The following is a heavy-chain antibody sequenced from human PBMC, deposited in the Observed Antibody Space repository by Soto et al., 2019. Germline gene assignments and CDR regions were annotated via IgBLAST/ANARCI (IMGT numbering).Heavy chain of an antibody. Sequence: PSQTLSLTCVISGDSVSSNSAAWNWIRQSPSRGLEWLGRTYYRSKWYNDYAVSLKSRITINPDTSKNQFSLQLNSVTPDDTAVYYCARVGLRHGYHFGSFDSWGQGTLVTVSS. CDR1: GDSVSSNSAA. CDR3: ARVGLRHGYHFGSFDS. CDR2: TYYRSKWYN. J-gene: IGHJ4*02. D-gene: IGHD5-12*01. V-gene: IGHV6-1*01.